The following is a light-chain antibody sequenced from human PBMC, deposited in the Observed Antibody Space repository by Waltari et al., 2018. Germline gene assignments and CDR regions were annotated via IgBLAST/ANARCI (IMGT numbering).Light chain of an antibody. J-gene: IGKJ1*01. CDR2: WAS. Sequence: DIVMTQSPDSLAVSLGERAPINCKSSHSVLYSPNNKNYLAWFQQKPGQPPRLLIYWASTRESGVPDRFSGSGSGTDFTLTVSSLQAEDGAVYYCQQYYSSPRTFGQGTKVEIK. CDR1: HSVLYSPNNKNY. CDR3: QQYYSSPRT. V-gene: IGKV4-1*01.